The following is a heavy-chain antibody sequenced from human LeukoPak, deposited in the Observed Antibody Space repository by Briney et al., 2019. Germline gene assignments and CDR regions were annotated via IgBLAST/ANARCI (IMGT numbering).Heavy chain of an antibody. CDR2: INHSGST. V-gene: IGHV4-34*01. J-gene: IGHJ4*02. CDR1: GGAFSGYY. CDR3: ASRNLVGATLKY. Sequence: SETLSLTCAVYGGAFSGYYWSWIRQPPGKGLEWIGEINHSGSTNYNPSLKSRVTISVDTSKNQFSLKLSSVTAADTAVYYCASRNLVGATLKYWGQGTLVTVSS. D-gene: IGHD1-26*01.